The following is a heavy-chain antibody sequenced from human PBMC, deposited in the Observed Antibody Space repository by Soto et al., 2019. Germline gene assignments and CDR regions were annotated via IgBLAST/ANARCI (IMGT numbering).Heavy chain of an antibody. D-gene: IGHD2-15*01. Sequence: SETLSLTCTVSGGSITTGGYYWSWIRQLPGKGLEWIGHRYYSESTYYNPSLKSRVSISLDTSKNKFSLKLSFVTAADTAMYYCARTKCSGGSCYSWSLDYCGQGTTVTVST. CDR1: GGSITTGGYY. CDR3: ARTKCSGGSCYSWSLDY. V-gene: IGHV4-31*03. CDR2: RYYSEST. J-gene: IGHJ4*02.